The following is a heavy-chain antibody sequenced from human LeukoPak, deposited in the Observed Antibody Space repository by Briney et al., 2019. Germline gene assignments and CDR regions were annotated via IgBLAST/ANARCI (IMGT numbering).Heavy chain of an antibody. CDR1: GGSVSSAGYY. CDR3: ARGSTLYYDILTGYYTPGPFDI. J-gene: IGHJ3*02. V-gene: IGHV4-61*08. Sequence: PSETLSLTCTVSGGSVSSAGYYWSCIRQPPGKGLEFIGYIHYSGSTNYNPSLKSRVTISVDTSKNQFSLKLSSVTAADTAVYYCARGSTLYYDILTGYYTPGPFDIWGQGTMFTVSS. D-gene: IGHD3-9*01. CDR2: IHYSGST.